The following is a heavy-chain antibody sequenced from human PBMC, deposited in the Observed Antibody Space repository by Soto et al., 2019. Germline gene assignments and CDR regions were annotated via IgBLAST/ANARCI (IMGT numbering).Heavy chain of an antibody. D-gene: IGHD2-2*01. CDR1: GFTFSNYW. CDR2: IKQDGSEK. Sequence: SLRLYCAASGFTFSNYWMSWVLQAPGKGLEWVANIKQDGSEKYYVDSVKGRFTISRDNAKNSLYLQMNSLRAGDTAVYYCARDRKISRYCSSTSCFSNWFDPWGQGTLVTVSS. V-gene: IGHV3-7*01. J-gene: IGHJ5*02. CDR3: ARDRKISRYCSSTSCFSNWFDP.